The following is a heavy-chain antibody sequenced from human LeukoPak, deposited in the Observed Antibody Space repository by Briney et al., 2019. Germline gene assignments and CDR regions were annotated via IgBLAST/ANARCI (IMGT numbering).Heavy chain of an antibody. J-gene: IGHJ4*02. D-gene: IGHD3-9*01. Sequence: PGGSLRLSCAASGFTFSSYGMHWVRQAPGKGVEWVAVISYDGSNKYYADSVKGRFTISRDNSKNTLYLQMNSLRAEDTAVYYCAKGLPDILTGYFNYWGQGTLVTVSS. CDR3: AKGLPDILTGYFNY. CDR2: ISYDGSNK. CDR1: GFTFSSYG. V-gene: IGHV3-30*18.